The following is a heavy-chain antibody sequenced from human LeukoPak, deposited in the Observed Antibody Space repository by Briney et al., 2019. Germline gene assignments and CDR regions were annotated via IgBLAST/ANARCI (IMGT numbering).Heavy chain of an antibody. Sequence: GRSLRLSCAASGFTFDDYAMHWVRRAPGKALEWVSGITWNSVGIGYADSVKGRFTISRDNAKNSLYLQMNSLRAEDTAVYYCAREGITGTLGAFDIWGQGTMVTVSS. V-gene: IGHV3-9*01. CDR3: AREGITGTLGAFDI. CDR2: ITWNSVGI. CDR1: GFTFDDYA. D-gene: IGHD1-20*01. J-gene: IGHJ3*02.